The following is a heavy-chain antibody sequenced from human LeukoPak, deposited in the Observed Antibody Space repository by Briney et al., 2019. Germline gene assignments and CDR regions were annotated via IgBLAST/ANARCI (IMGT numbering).Heavy chain of an antibody. CDR3: AKGGHCSGGSCYLNAFDS. CDR2: ISGSGGST. J-gene: IGHJ4*02. V-gene: IGHV3-23*01. Sequence: SGGSLRLSCAASGFTLSNYAMSWVRQAPGKGLEWVSSISGSGGSTSYAYSVKGRFTVSRDNSKNTLYLQMNSLRAEDTAVYYCAKGGHCSGGSCYLNAFDSWGQGTLVTVSS. CDR1: GFTLSNYA. D-gene: IGHD2-15*01.